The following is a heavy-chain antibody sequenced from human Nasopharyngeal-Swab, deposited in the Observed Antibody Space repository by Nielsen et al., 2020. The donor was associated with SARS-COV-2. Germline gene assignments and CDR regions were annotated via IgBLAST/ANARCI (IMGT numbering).Heavy chain of an antibody. D-gene: IGHD2-15*01. Sequence: ASVKVSCKASGYTFTGYYMHWVRQAPGQGLEWMGWINPNSGGTSYAQKFQGRVTMTRDTSTSTVYMELSSLRSEDTAVYYCARDLSPGYCSGGSCLDYYGMDVWGQGTTVTVSS. V-gene: IGHV1-2*02. J-gene: IGHJ6*02. CDR1: GYTFTGYY. CDR2: INPNSGGT. CDR3: ARDLSPGYCSGGSCLDYYGMDV.